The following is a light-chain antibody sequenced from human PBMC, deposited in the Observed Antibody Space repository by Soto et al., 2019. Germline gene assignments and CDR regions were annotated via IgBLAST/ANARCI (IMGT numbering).Light chain of an antibody. Sequence: QSVLTQPASVSGSPGQSITISCTGTSGDVGAYNYVSWYQQHPGKAPKLTIYEVNYRPSGVSNRFSGSKSGITASLTISGLQAEDEADYYCSSYASTSTAVFGTGTKLTVL. J-gene: IGLJ1*01. CDR3: SSYASTSTAV. V-gene: IGLV2-14*01. CDR1: SGDVGAYNY. CDR2: EVN.